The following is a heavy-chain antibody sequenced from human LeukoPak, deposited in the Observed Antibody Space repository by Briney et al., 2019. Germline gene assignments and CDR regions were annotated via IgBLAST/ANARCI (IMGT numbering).Heavy chain of an antibody. Sequence: GGSLRLSCAASGFTFSSYWMHWVRQAPGKGLVWVSRINSDGSSTSYADSVKGRFTISRDNAKNTLYLQMNSLRAEDTAVYYCARGFRVGTTVTTSSGGWFDPWGQGTLVTVSS. CDR3: ARGFRVGTTVTTSSGGWFDP. CDR1: GFTFSSYW. J-gene: IGHJ5*02. V-gene: IGHV3-74*01. D-gene: IGHD4-11*01. CDR2: INSDGSST.